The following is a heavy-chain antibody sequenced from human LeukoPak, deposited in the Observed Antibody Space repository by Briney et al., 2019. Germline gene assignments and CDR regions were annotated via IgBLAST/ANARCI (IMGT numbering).Heavy chain of an antibody. Sequence: PSETLSLTCSVSGGSISSSSYYWGWIRQPPGKGLEWIGSIYYSGSTYYNPSLKSRVTISVDTSKNQFSLKLTSVTAADTAVYFCARSAWSSHYTHDYWGHGTLVTVSS. J-gene: IGHJ4*01. CDR2: IYYSGST. V-gene: IGHV4-39*01. D-gene: IGHD3-3*01. CDR1: GGSISSSSYY. CDR3: ARSAWSSHYTHDY.